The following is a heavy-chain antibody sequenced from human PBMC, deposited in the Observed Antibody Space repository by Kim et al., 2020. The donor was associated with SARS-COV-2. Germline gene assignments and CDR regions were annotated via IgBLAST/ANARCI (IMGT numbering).Heavy chain of an antibody. CDR1: GGSFSGYY. J-gene: IGHJ6*02. V-gene: IGHV4-34*01. D-gene: IGHD3-10*01. CDR2: INHSGST. CDR3: ARGRLLWVGESHCMDV. Sequence: SETLSLTCAVYGGSFSGYYWSWIRQPPGKGQEWIGEINHSGSTNYNPSLKSRVAISVDTSKNQFSLKLSSVTAAYTAVYYCARGRLLWVGESHCMDVWGQGTTVTVSS.